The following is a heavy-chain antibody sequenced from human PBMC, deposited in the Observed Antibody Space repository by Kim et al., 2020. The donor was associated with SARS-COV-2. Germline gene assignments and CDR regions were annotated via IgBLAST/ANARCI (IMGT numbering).Heavy chain of an antibody. CDR2: INTNTGNP. Sequence: ASVKVSCKASGYTFTSYAMNWVRQAPGQGLEWMGWINTNTGNPTYAQGFTGRFVFSLDTSVSTAYLQISSLKAEDTAVYYCARGLSLYYDSPRYFDYWGQGTLVTVSS. CDR3: ARGLSLYYDSPRYFDY. J-gene: IGHJ4*02. CDR1: GYTFTSYA. V-gene: IGHV7-4-1*02. D-gene: IGHD3-22*01.